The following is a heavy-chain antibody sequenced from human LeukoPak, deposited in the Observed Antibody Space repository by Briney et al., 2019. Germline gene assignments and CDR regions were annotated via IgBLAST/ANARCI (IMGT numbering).Heavy chain of an antibody. J-gene: IGHJ1*01. D-gene: IGHD3-10*01. CDR2: ISGSGGST. CDR1: GFTFSDYY. CDR3: AKASIITMVRGPVFQH. V-gene: IGHV3-23*01. Sequence: GGSLRLSCAASGFTFSDYYMSWVRQAPGKGLEWVSAISGSGGSTYYADSVKGRFTISRDNSKNTLYLQMNSLRAEDTAVYYCAKASIITMVRGPVFQHWGQGTLVTVSS.